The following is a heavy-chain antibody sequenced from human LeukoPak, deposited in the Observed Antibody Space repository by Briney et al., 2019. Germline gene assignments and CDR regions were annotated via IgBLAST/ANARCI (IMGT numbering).Heavy chain of an antibody. CDR1: GFTFSSYG. CDR2: INHNCGGK. D-gene: IGHD3-3*01. J-gene: IGHJ4*02. Sequence: PGGSLRLSCAASGFTFSSYGMHWVRQAPGQGLEWMGFINHNCGGKNYAHKLQGGVTMTRDTSINTAYMELSRLSADDTAVYYCARGRPRFWSGYLVGWGQGTLVTVSS. CDR3: ARGRPRFWSGYLVG. V-gene: IGHV1-2*02.